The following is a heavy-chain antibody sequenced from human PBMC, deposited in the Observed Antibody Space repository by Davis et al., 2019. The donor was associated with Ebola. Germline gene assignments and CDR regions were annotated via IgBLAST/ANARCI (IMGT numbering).Heavy chain of an antibody. CDR3: ARDDTGYSSNLGRSRDHPFDL. J-gene: IGHJ3*01. Sequence: AASVKVSCKASGYTFTSYYMHWVRQAPGRGLEWMGIINPSDGNTNYAQKFQGRVTMTRDTSTTTVYMELSSLRSEDTAVYYCARDDTGYSSNLGRSRDHPFDLWGQGTMVTVSS. CDR1: GYTFTSYY. CDR2: INPSDGNT. V-gene: IGHV1-46*01. D-gene: IGHD4-11*01.